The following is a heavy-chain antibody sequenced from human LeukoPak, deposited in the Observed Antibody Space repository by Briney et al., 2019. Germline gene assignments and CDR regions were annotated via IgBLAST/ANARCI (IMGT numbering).Heavy chain of an antibody. CDR1: GFTFSSYA. CDR2: ISGSGGST. D-gene: IGHD2-21*01. Sequence: GGSLRLSCAASGFTFSSYAMSWVRQAPGKGLEWVSAISGSGGSTYYADSVKGRFTISRDNSKNTLYLQMNSLRAEDMAVYYCAKARGNYIVVMIGFDYWGQGTLVTVSS. J-gene: IGHJ4*02. CDR3: AKARGNYIVVMIGFDY. V-gene: IGHV3-23*01.